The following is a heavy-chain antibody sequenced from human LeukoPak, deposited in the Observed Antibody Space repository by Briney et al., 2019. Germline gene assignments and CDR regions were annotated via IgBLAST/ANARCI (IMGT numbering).Heavy chain of an antibody. J-gene: IGHJ4*02. D-gene: IGHD2-2*01. V-gene: IGHV4-59*01. CDR3: ARDLYCSSTSCSSNY. Sequence: SETLSLTCTVSGGSIRSYYWSWIRQPPGRGLEWIGYIYYSGSTNYNPSLKSRVTISVDTSKNQFSLKLSSVTAADTAVCYCARDLYCSSTSCSSNYWGQGTLVTVSS. CDR1: GGSIRSYY. CDR2: IYYSGST.